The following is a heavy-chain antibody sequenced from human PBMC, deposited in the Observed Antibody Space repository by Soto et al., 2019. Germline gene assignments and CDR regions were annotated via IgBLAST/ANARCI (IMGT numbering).Heavy chain of an antibody. CDR1: GGTFSRYS. J-gene: IGHJ6*02. D-gene: IGHD2-2*01. V-gene: IGHV1-69*08. CDR3: AREDRDRETGLVPAAIDGMDV. CDR2: IIPIFGIA. Sequence: QVQLVQSGAEVKKPGSSVKVSCKASGGTFSRYSITWVRQAPGHGLEWIGRIIPIFGIASYAQKFQGRVTITAADSTSTAYMELSSLRSDDTAVYYCAREDRDRETGLVPAAIDGMDVWGQGTTVTVSS.